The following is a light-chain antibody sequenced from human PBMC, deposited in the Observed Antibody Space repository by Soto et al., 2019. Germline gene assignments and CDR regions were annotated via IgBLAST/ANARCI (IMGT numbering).Light chain of an antibody. CDR1: QSLLHSDGYNY. Sequence: DVVMTQSPLSLPVTPGEPASISCRSSQSLLHSDGYNYLEWYVQKPGQSPQLLIYLGSSRASGVPDRFSGSGSGTDFTLKITRVEAEDVGVYYCMQSLHTWTFGQGTKVDIK. V-gene: IGKV2-28*01. CDR3: MQSLHTWT. J-gene: IGKJ1*01. CDR2: LGS.